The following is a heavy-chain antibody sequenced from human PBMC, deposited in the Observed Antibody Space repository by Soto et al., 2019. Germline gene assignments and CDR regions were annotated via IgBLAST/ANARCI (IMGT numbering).Heavy chain of an antibody. CDR3: ARGRLTMTAVVTEAFDI. Sequence: VASVKVSCKASGYTFTSYYVHWVRQAPGQGLEWMAIINPSGGSTSYAQKFQDRVTTTRDTSTSTVYMELSSLRSEDTAVYYCARGRLTMTAVVTEAFDIWGQGTMVTVSS. D-gene: IGHD3-22*01. J-gene: IGHJ3*02. V-gene: IGHV1-46*01. CDR2: INPSGGST. CDR1: GYTFTSYY.